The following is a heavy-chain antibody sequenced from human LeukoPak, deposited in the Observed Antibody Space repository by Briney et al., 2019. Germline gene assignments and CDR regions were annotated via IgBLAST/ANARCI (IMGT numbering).Heavy chain of an antibody. V-gene: IGHV4-59*12. Sequence: SETLSLTCTVSGGSISSYYWSWLRQPPGKGLEWIGYIYYSGSTNYNPSLKSRVTISVDTSKNQFSLKLSSVTAADTAVYYCARVCRTGYSSGWPHYYYYYYYMDVWGKGTTVTVSS. CDR2: IYYSGST. CDR1: GGSISSYY. D-gene: IGHD6-19*01. J-gene: IGHJ6*03. CDR3: ARVCRTGYSSGWPHYYYYYYYMDV.